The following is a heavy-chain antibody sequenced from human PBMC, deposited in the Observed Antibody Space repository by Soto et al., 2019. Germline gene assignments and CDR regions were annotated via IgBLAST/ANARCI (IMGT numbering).Heavy chain of an antibody. V-gene: IGHV4-34*01. CDR3: ARGGYSYAKEWWFDP. CDR1: GGSFSGYY. D-gene: IGHD5-18*01. Sequence: TLSLTCAVYGGSFSGYYWSWIRQPPGKGLECIGEINHSGSTNYNPSLKSRVTISVDTSKNQFSLKLSSVTAADTAVYYCARGGYSYAKEWWFDPWGQGXLVTVYS. J-gene: IGHJ5*02. CDR2: INHSGST.